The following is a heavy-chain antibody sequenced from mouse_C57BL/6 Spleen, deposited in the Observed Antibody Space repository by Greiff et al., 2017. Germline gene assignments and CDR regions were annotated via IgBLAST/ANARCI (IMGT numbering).Heavy chain of an antibody. J-gene: IGHJ2*01. CDR1: GFNIKDDY. CDR3: TTRGNYEY. Sequence: VQLKQSGAELVRPGASVKLSCTASGFNIKDDYMHWVKQRPEQGLEWIGWIDPENGDTEYASKFQGKATITADTSSKTAYLQLSSLTSEDTAVYYCTTRGNYEYWGQGTTLTVSS. D-gene: IGHD2-1*01. V-gene: IGHV14-4*01. CDR2: IDPENGDT.